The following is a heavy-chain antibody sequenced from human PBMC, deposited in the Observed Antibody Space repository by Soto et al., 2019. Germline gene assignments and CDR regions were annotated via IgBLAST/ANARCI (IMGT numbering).Heavy chain of an antibody. Sequence: GGSLRLSCAASGFTFSTYAIHWVRQAPGKGLEWVAVISSDASDKYYTDSVRGRFTISRDNSKDTLYLQMNSLRAEDTAIYYCARDAKGSGTFDYWGQGTLVTVSS. CDR1: GFTFSTYA. CDR3: ARDAKGSGTFDY. J-gene: IGHJ4*02. D-gene: IGHD3-10*01. V-gene: IGHV3-30-3*01. CDR2: ISSDASDK.